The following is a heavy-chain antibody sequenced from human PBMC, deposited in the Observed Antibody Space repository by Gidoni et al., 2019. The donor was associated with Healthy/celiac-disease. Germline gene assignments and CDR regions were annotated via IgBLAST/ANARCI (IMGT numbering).Heavy chain of an antibody. V-gene: IGHV3-48*02. CDR2: ISSSSSTI. CDR3: ARALELERPTRLDYYGMDV. Sequence: EVQLVESGGGLVQPGGSLRLSCAASAFTFSSYSMNWVRQAPGKGLEWVSYISSSSSTIYYADSVKGRFTISRDNAKNSLYLQMNSLRDEDTAVYYGARALELERPTRLDYYGMDVWGQGTTVTVSS. CDR1: AFTFSSYS. J-gene: IGHJ6*02. D-gene: IGHD1-1*01.